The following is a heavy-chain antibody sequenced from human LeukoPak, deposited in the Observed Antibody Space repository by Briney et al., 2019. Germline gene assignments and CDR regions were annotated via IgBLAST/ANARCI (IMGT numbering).Heavy chain of an antibody. CDR1: GGSITSYY. D-gene: IGHD1-26*01. CDR3: ARSGGSGTYYDGSFDY. J-gene: IGHJ4*02. V-gene: IGHV4-4*07. Sequence: SETLSLTCTVSGGSITSYYWSWVRQPAGKGLEWIGRIYSSGSTNYNPSLKSRVTMSVDTSKNQSSLKMSFVTATDTAVYYCARSGGSGTYYDGSFDYWGQGTLVTVSS. CDR2: IYSSGST.